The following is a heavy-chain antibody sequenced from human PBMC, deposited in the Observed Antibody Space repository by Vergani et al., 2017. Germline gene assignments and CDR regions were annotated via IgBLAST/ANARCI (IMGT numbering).Heavy chain of an antibody. J-gene: IGHJ6*03. Sequence: EVHLLESGGGLVQSGGSLRLSCAASGFTFSNSAVSWVRQAPGRGLAWVSSISGPGLSTYYADSVKGRFSISRDNSKNTVGLEMSSLRVDDTATYYCARXVWDCSGISCFLRAGEFYYMDVWGQGTTVTVSS. D-gene: IGHD3-16*01. V-gene: IGHV3-23*01. CDR3: ARXVWDCSGISCFLRAGEFYYMDV. CDR2: ISGPGLST. CDR1: GFTFSNSA.